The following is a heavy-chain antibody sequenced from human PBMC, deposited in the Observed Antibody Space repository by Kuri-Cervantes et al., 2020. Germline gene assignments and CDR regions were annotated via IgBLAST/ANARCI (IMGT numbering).Heavy chain of an antibody. CDR3: ARDLGYDSSGYYMGRGMRGKNWFDP. J-gene: IGHJ5*02. CDR1: GGSFSGHY. Sequence: SETLSLTCAVYGGSFSGHYWSWIRQPPGKGLEWIGEINHSGSTNYNPSLKSRVTISVDTSKNQFSLKLSSVTAADTAVYYCARDLGYDSSGYYMGRGMRGKNWFDPWGQGTLVTVSS. V-gene: IGHV4-34*01. CDR2: INHSGST. D-gene: IGHD3-22*01.